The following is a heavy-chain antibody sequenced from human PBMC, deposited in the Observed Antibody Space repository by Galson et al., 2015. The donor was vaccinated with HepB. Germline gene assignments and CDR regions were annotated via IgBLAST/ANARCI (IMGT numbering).Heavy chain of an antibody. D-gene: IGHD2-15*01. Sequence: SVKVSCKASGGTFSSYAISWVRQAPGQGLEWMGGIIPIFGTANYAQKFQGRVTITADESTSTAYMELSSLRSEDTAVYYCASSYCSGGSCYPHYFDYWGQGTLVTVSS. J-gene: IGHJ4*02. CDR1: GGTFSSYA. CDR2: IIPIFGTA. CDR3: ASSYCSGGSCYPHYFDY. V-gene: IGHV1-69*13.